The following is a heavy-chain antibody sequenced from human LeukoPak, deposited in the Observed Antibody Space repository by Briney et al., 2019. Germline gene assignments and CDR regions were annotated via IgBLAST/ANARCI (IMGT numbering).Heavy chain of an antibody. CDR2: ISGDSTYI. D-gene: IGHD1-1*01. J-gene: IGHJ4*02. Sequence: NAGGSLRLSCAASGFTLASYSMNWVRQAPGKGLEWVSSISGDSTYIYNAGSVKGRFTISRDNAQASLYLQMISLRADDTAVYYCARVSGRLERQSDLDYWGQGTLVIVSS. CDR3: ARVSGRLERQSDLDY. CDR1: GFTLASYS. V-gene: IGHV3-21*01.